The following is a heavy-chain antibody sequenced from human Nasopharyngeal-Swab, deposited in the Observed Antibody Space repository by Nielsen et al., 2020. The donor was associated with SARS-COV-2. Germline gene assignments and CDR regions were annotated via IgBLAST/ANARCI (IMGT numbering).Heavy chain of an antibody. CDR1: GGSISSYY. V-gene: IGHV4-59*13. J-gene: IGHJ5*02. CDR3: ARGFDP. Sequence: SQTLSLSCTVSGGSISSYYWSWIRHPPGNVLEWIGYIHYSGSTNYNPSLKTRVTISVDTSKNQFSLKLSSVTAADTAVYYCARGFDPWGQGTLVTVSS. CDR2: IHYSGST.